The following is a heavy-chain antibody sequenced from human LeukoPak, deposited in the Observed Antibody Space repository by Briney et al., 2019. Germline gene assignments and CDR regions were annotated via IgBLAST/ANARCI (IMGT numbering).Heavy chain of an antibody. CDR3: ARLGRYYSDSSGYKASYFFDY. CDR2: IYNSGGT. D-gene: IGHD3-22*01. Sequence: SQTLSLTRTVSVGSTTSSSYYWGWIRQPPGKGLEWIGSIYNSGGTSYNPSPKSRVTTSVDTPKKHFSLKLRSVTAADTAVYNCARLGRYYSDSSGYKASYFFDYWGQGTLVTVSS. J-gene: IGHJ4*02. V-gene: IGHV4-39*01. CDR1: VGSTTSSSYY.